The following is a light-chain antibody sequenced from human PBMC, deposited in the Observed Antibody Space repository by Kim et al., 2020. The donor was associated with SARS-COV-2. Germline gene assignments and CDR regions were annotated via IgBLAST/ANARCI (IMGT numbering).Light chain of an antibody. V-gene: IGKV1-6*01. Sequence: SESVGERVNSTCRARHASRSDLSWYQQKPGKAPRLLIYAASDLQSGVPARFSGSFSGPDFTLTVTSLQPEDFATYYCLQDYEYPYTFGQGTKLEI. CDR3: LQDYEYPYT. CDR1: HASRSD. CDR2: AAS. J-gene: IGKJ2*01.